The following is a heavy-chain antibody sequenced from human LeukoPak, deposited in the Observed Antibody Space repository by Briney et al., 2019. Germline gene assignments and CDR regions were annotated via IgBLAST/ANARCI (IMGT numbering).Heavy chain of an antibody. D-gene: IGHD2-15*01. CDR3: ASEGYCSGGSCYSAY. Sequence: SETVSLTCAVYGGPFSGYYWSWIRQPPGKGLEWIGEINHSGSTNYNPSLKSRVTISVDTSKNQFSLKLSSVTAADTAVYYCASEGYCSGGSCYSAYWGQGTLVTVSS. V-gene: IGHV4-34*01. CDR1: GGPFSGYY. CDR2: INHSGST. J-gene: IGHJ4*02.